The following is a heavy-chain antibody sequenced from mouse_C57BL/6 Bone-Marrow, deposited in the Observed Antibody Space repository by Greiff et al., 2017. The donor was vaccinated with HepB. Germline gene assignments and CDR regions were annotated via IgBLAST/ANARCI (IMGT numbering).Heavy chain of an antibody. CDR3: ANDYGSSYVASWFAY. V-gene: IGHV3-6*01. D-gene: IGHD1-1*01. CDR1: GYSITSGYY. CDR2: ISYDGSN. Sequence: VQLQQSGPGLVKPSQSLSLTCSVTGYSITSGYYWNWIRQFPGNKLEWMGYISYDGSNNYNPSLKNRISITRDTSKNQFFLKLNSVTTEDTATDYCANDYGSSYVASWFAYWGQGTLVTVSA. J-gene: IGHJ3*01.